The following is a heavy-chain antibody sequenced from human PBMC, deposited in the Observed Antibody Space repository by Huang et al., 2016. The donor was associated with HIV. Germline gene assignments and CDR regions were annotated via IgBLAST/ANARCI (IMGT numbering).Heavy chain of an antibody. J-gene: IGHJ4*02. D-gene: IGHD3-22*01. CDR2: SIPIFGTA. CDR3: ARVESRRYYDSSGYYY. CDR1: GGTFSSYA. Sequence: QVQLVQSGAEVKKPGSSVKVSCQASGGTFSSYAISWGRQAPGQGLEWRGGSIPIFGTANYAQKFQGRVTMTADESTSTAYMELSSLRSEDTAVYYCARVESRRYYDSSGYYYWGQGTLVTVSS. V-gene: IGHV1-69*01.